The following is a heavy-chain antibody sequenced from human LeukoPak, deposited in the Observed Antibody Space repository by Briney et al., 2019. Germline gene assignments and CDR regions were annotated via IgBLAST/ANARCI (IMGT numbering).Heavy chain of an antibody. V-gene: IGHV1-69*04. CDR3: ARTSDTAMVSGFDY. Sequence: SVKVSCKASGGTFSSYAISWVRQAPGQGLEWMGRIIPILGIANYAQKFQGRVTITADKSTSTAYMELSSLRSEDTAVYYCARTSDTAMVSGFDYWGQGTLVAVSS. CDR2: IIPILGIA. CDR1: GGTFSSYA. J-gene: IGHJ4*02. D-gene: IGHD5-18*01.